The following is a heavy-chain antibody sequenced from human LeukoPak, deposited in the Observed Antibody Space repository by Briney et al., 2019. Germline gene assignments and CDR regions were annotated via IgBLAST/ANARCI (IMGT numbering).Heavy chain of an antibody. CDR2: INHSGST. CDR3: AGPGAGDLDY. CDR1: GGSISSYY. J-gene: IGHJ4*02. D-gene: IGHD3-10*01. Sequence: KPSETLSLTCTVSGGSISSYYWSWIRQPPGKGLEWIGEINHSGSTNYSPSLKSRVTISVDTSKNHFSLKLSSVTAADTAVYYCAGPGAGDLDYWGQGTLVTVSS. V-gene: IGHV4-34*01.